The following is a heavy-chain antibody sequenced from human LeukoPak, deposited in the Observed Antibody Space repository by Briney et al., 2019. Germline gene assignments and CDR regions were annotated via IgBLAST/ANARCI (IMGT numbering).Heavy chain of an antibody. CDR3: WRRRSYGRVPSAFDI. CDR1: GYTFTGYY. CDR2: INPNSGGT. Sequence: SVTLSCKASGYTFTGYYIHWVRHGPGQGLGLMGWINPNSGGTNYAQTFQGRVIITRVTSINTAYMELMRPRSAATAVYYYWRRRSYGRVPSAFDIWGQGTMVTVCS. V-gene: IGHV1-2*02. J-gene: IGHJ3*02. D-gene: IGHD5-18*01.